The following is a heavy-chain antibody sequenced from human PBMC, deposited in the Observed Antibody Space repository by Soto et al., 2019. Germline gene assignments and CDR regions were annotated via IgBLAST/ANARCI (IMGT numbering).Heavy chain of an antibody. J-gene: IGHJ6*02. D-gene: IGHD3-22*01. Sequence: QITLEESGPTLVSPTQTLTLTCTFSGFSLTTNNVGVGWIRQPPVKALEWLGFIYGDADTRYRTPLKSRLTLTRDTSQNQVVLTMTNVDPVDTATYYCAHTNPLLYYYNTGFDGWGQGTTVTVS. CDR3: AHTNPLLYYYNTGFDG. CDR1: GFSLTTNNVG. V-gene: IGHV2-5*02. CDR2: IYGDADT.